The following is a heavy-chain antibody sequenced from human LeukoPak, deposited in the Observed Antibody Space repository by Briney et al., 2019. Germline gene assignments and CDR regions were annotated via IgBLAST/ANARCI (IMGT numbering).Heavy chain of an antibody. Sequence: GESLKISCKGSGYSFSSYWIGWVRQMPGKGLEWMGIIYPADSDTRYSSSFQGQVSISVDKSINTAYLQWTSLKASDTAMYYCARTDYNFWFDPWGQGTLVTVSS. CDR2: IYPADSDT. CDR1: GYSFSSYW. D-gene: IGHD5-24*01. J-gene: IGHJ5*02. V-gene: IGHV5-51*01. CDR3: ARTDYNFWFDP.